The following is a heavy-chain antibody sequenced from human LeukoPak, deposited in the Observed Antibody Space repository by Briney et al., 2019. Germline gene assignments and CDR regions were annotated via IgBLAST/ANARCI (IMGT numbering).Heavy chain of an antibody. CDR1: GGSISSDDYY. CDR2: KSSSGST. D-gene: IGHD2-21*01. Sequence: SQPLSLTCTVSGGSISSDDYYWGWIRQPPGKDLEWLGYKSSSGSTYYNPSLESRIIISIDISNKQFSLKLSAVTAADTAVYYCARYNYCGADPRCRRNFDFWGYRTLVTVSS. J-gene: IGHJ4*01. V-gene: IGHV4-30-4*01. CDR3: ARYNYCGADPRCRRNFDF.